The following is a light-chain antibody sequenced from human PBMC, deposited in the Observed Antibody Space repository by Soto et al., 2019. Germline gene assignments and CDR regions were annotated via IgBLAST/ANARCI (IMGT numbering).Light chain of an antibody. Sequence: EIVLTQSPATLSLSPGERATLSCRASQSVSSYLACYQQKPGQAPRLLIYDASNSATGIPARFRGSGSGTDFPLNISSIGPEDFAVCYCQQRSNWPRGTFGQGTKLEMK. CDR3: QQRSNWPRGT. V-gene: IGKV3-11*01. CDR2: DAS. CDR1: QSVSSY. J-gene: IGKJ2*02.